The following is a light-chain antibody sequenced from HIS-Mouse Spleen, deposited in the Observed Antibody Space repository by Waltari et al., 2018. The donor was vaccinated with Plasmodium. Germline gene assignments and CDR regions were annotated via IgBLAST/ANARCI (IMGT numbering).Light chain of an antibody. V-gene: IGLV3-10*01. J-gene: IGLJ3*02. CDR1: ALHKQY. CDR2: EDS. CDR3: YSTDSSGNHRV. Sequence: YDLTQPPSVSVPPGQQARHHCSGGALHKQYSSWYQQKSSQAPVLVIYEDSKRPSGIPERFSGSSSGTMATLTISGAQGEEEADYYCYSTDSSGNHRVFGGGTKLTVL.